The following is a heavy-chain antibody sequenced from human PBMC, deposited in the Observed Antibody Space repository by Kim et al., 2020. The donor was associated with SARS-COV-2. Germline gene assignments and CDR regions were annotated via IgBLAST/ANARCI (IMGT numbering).Heavy chain of an antibody. CDR1: GFTFDDYG. V-gene: IGHV3-9*01. Sequence: GGSLRLSCAASGFTFDDYGMHWVRQSPGKGLEWVSGISWNSDKVDYADSVKGRFTISRDNGKSTLQLQMDNLRPEDTAFYYCVKENRGYNHGRGVRAWFHPWGQGTLVTVSS. J-gene: IGHJ5*02. CDR2: ISWNSDKV. D-gene: IGHD5-12*01. CDR3: VKENRGYNHGRGVRAWFHP.